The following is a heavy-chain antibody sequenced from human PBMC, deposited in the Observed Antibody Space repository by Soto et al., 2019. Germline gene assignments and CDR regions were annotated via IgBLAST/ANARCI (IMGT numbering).Heavy chain of an antibody. CDR1: GGSLTGYY. J-gene: IGHJ4*02. V-gene: IGHV4-34*01. CDR3: ARGQEGIVATH. CDR2: VKDGGST. D-gene: IGHD5-12*01. Sequence: QVQLQQWGAGLLKPSETLSLTCTVNGGSLTGYYWSWIRQPPGKGLEWIGEVKDGGSTNYSPSLRGRVSISADTYNNHFSLRLNSVTAADTAVYFCARGQEGIVATHWDQGALVTVSS.